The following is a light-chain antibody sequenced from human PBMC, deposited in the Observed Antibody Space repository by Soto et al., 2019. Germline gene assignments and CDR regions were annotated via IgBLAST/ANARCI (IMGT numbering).Light chain of an antibody. CDR2: DVS. CDR3: SSYTSSSTLV. J-gene: IGLJ1*01. Sequence: QSVLTQPASVSGSPGQSITISCTGTSSDVGGYNYVSWYQQHPGKAPKLMIYDVSNRPSGVSNRFSGSKSGNTASLTISGLQAEDEADYYRSSYTSSSTLVFGTGPKVTXL. CDR1: SSDVGGYNY. V-gene: IGLV2-14*01.